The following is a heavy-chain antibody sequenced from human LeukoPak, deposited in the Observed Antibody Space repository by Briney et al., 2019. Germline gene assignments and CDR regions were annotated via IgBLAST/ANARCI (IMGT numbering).Heavy chain of an antibody. CDR1: GFTFSTYW. D-gene: IGHD3-3*01. CDR2: LNSDGSIT. J-gene: IGHJ4*02. Sequence: GGSLRLSCAASGFTFSTYWMHWVRQAPGKGLVWVSGLNSDGSITGYVDSVKGRFTISRDNSKNTLYLQMNSLRAEDTAVYYCAKDFGRGIVHDYWGQGTLVTVSS. V-gene: IGHV3-74*01. CDR3: AKDFGRGIVHDY.